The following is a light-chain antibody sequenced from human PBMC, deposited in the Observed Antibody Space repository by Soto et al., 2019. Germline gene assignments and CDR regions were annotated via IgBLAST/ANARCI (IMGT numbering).Light chain of an antibody. V-gene: IGKV1-5*01. Sequence: DIQMTQSPSSLSASVGDRVTITCRASQYIGDFLNWYQQTPGKPPKLLIFGASNLHIGVPSRFSGSGSGTEFTLTISRLQPDDFATYYCQQYNDYWTFGQGTKVDIK. J-gene: IGKJ1*01. CDR1: QYIGDF. CDR2: GAS. CDR3: QQYNDYWT.